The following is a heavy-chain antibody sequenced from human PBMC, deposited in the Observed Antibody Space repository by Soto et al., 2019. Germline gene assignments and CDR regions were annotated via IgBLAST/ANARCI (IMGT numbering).Heavy chain of an antibody. CDR3: AKRDSGTGRSPPLINY. J-gene: IGHJ4*02. CDR2: VGGGGDNT. Sequence: EVQLLESGGGLVQPGGSLRLSCAASGFTFSSYSMNWGRQALGKGLEWVASVGGGGDNTFYADFVKGRFTISRDDSQNTMYLQMNSLRAEDTAVYFCAKRDSGTGRSPPLINYWGQGTLVTVSS. CDR1: GFTFSSYS. V-gene: IGHV3-23*01. D-gene: IGHD3-10*01.